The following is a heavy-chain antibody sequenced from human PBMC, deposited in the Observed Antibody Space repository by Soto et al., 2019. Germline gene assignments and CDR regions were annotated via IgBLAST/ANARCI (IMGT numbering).Heavy chain of an antibody. D-gene: IGHD4-17*01. J-gene: IGHJ3*01. CDR2: IGANGGGT. CDR1: GFTFSSFF. V-gene: IGHV3-23*01. CDR3: AREPNGDYLGAFDF. Sequence: EVQLLEPGGGLVQPGGSLRLSCAASGFTFSSFFMSWVRQAPGKGLDLVSGIGANGGGTYYADSVKHRFNISRDKSKNTLYLQMNSLRTEYKAVYYCAREPNGDYLGAFDFWGQKTMVTVSS.